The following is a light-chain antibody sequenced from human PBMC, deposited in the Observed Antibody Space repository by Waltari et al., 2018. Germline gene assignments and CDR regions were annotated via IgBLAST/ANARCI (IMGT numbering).Light chain of an antibody. CDR3: QKYGSLPAT. CDR1: QSISRY. CDR2: DAS. V-gene: IGKV3-20*01. Sequence: EIMLTQSPGTLSLSPGERATLSCRASQSISRYLAWYQQQPGQAPKLLIYDASSRATGIPDRFSGSVSGTYFSLTISRLEPEDFAVYYCQKYGSLPATFGQGTKVEIK. J-gene: IGKJ1*01.